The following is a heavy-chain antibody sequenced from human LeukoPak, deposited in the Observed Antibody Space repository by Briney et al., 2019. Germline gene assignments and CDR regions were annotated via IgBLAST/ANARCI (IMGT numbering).Heavy chain of an antibody. J-gene: IGHJ4*02. V-gene: IGHV4-39*01. D-gene: IGHD3-16*01. CDR3: ARQGITGYGGVDY. CDR2: INHSGST. Sequence: SETLSLTCTVSGGSISSSSYYWSWIRQPPGKGLEWIGEINHSGSTNYNPSLKSRVTISVDTSKNQFSLKLSSVTAADTAVYYCARQGITGYGGVDYWGQGTLVTVSS. CDR1: GGSISSSSYY.